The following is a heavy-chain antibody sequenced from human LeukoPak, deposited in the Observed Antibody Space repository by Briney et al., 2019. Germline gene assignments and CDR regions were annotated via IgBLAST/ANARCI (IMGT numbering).Heavy chain of an antibody. CDR1: GGTFSSYA. CDR3: ARDGEMATIYFDY. D-gene: IGHD5-24*01. Sequence: SVTVSCKASGGTFSSYAISWVRQAPGQGFEWMGTIIPIVGIANYAQKFQGRVTITADKSTSTAYMELSSLRSEDTAVYYCARDGEMATIYFDYWGQGTLVTVSS. CDR2: IIPIVGIA. J-gene: IGHJ4*02. V-gene: IGHV1-69*04.